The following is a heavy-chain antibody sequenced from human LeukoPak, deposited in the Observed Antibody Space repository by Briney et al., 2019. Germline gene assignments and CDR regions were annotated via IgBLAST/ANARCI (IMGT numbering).Heavy chain of an antibody. D-gene: IGHD3-10*01. Sequence: SGGSLRLSCAASGFTFSDYYMSWIRQAPGKGLEWVSCISASGNTIYYADSVKGRFTISRDNAKDSLYLQMSTLRTEDTAVYYCARVHASGTRYWYFDLWGRGTLVTVSS. J-gene: IGHJ2*01. CDR3: ARVHASGTRYWYFDL. CDR2: ISASGNTI. V-gene: IGHV3-11*04. CDR1: GFTFSDYY.